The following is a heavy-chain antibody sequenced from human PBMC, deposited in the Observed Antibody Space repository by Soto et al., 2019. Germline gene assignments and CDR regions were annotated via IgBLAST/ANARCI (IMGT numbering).Heavy chain of an antibody. J-gene: IGHJ5*02. CDR1: GGTFSSYA. CDR3: ARSGRIAVAGGRPDSWFDP. V-gene: IGHV1-69*01. D-gene: IGHD6-19*01. CDR2: ITPIVGTA. Sequence: QVQLVQSGAEVKKPGSSVKVSCKASGGTFSSYAISWVRQAPGQGLEWMGGITPIVGTANYAQKVQGRVTITADESTSTAYMELSSAGSEDTAVHYCARSGRIAVAGGRPDSWFDPWGQGTLVTVSS.